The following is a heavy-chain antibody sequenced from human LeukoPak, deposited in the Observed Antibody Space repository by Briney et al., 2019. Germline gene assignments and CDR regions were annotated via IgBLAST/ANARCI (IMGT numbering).Heavy chain of an antibody. D-gene: IGHD4-17*01. J-gene: IGHJ6*02. CDR2: ISYDGSNK. CDR1: GFTFSSYA. V-gene: IGHV3-30*04. CDR3: ARDLPHDYGDYYYYSGMDV. Sequence: QPGRSLRLSCAASGFTFSSYAMHWVRQAPGKGLEWVAVISYDGSNKYYADSVKGRFTISRDNSKDTLYLQMNSLRAEDTAVYYCARDLPHDYGDYYYYSGMDVWGQGTTVTVSS.